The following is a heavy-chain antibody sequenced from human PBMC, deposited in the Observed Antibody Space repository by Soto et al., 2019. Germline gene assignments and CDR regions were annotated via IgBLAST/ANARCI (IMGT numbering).Heavy chain of an antibody. V-gene: IGHV4-34*01. CDR2: INHSGST. D-gene: IGHD1-20*01. CDR1: GGSFSGYC. J-gene: IGHJ6*02. Sequence: SETLSLTCAVYGGSFSGYCWSWIRQPPGKGLEWIGEINHSGSTNYNPSLKSRVTISVDTSKNQFSLKLSSVTAADTAVYYCARVGNWKTYGMDVWGQGTTVTVSS. CDR3: ARVGNWKTYGMDV.